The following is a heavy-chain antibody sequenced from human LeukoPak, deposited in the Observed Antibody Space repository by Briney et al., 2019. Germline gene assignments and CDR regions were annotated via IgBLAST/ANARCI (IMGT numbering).Heavy chain of an antibody. V-gene: IGHV3-9*01. Sequence: PGRSLRLSCAASGFNFNDFAMHWVRQAPGKGLEWVSGIDYNTGVIDYADSVKGRFTISRDNAKNSLYLQVNSLITEDTAFYYGVKSIDRIKAPSWGYFFHRWRQGTLVTVSS. J-gene: IGHJ4*02. CDR1: GFNFNDFA. CDR2: IDYNTGVI. D-gene: IGHD3-16*01. CDR3: VKSIDRIKAPSWGYFFHR.